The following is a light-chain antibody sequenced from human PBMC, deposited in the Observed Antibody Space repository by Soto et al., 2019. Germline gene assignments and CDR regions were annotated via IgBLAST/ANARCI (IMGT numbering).Light chain of an antibody. J-gene: IGLJ1*01. CDR2: EVS. CDR1: SSDVGGYNY. CDR3: SSYAGSNKSV. Sequence: QSALTQLRSVSGSPGQSVTISCTGTSSDVGGYNYVSWYQQHPGKAPKLMIYEVSKRPSGVPDRFSGSKSGNTASLTVSGLQPEDEADYYCSSYAGSNKSVFGTGTKVTVL. V-gene: IGLV2-8*01.